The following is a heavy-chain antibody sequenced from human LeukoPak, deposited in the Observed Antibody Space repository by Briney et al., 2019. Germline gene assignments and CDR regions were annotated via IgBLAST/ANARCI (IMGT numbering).Heavy chain of an antibody. J-gene: IGHJ4*02. CDR1: GGSISSYY. V-gene: IGHV4-4*07. Sequence: SETLSLTCTASGGSISSYYWSWIRQPAGKGLEWIGRIYTSGSTNYNPSLESRVTMSVDTSKNQFSLKLSSVTAADTAVYYCARVGRDGYNYYYFDYWGQGTLVTVSS. CDR2: IYTSGST. CDR3: ARVGRDGYNYYYFDY. D-gene: IGHD5-24*01.